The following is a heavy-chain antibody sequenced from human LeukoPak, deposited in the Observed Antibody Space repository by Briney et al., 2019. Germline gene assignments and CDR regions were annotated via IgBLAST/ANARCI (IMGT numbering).Heavy chain of an antibody. V-gene: IGHV4-34*01. J-gene: IGHJ4*02. CDR2: INHSGST. CDR1: GGSFSGYY. Sequence: SETLSLTCAVYGGSFSGYYWSWIRQPPGKGLEWIGEINHSGSTNYNPSLKSRVIISVDTSKNQFSLKLSSVTAADTAVYYCACGKYRGYEMGYWGQGTLVTVSS. D-gene: IGHD5-24*01. CDR3: ACGKYRGYEMGY.